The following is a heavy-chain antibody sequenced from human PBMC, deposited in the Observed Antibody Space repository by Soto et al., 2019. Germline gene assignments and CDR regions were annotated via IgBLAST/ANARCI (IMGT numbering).Heavy chain of an antibody. CDR3: ARGVRGAYFDY. CDR1: GFTFSDHY. CDR2: TRNKANSYTT. V-gene: IGHV3-72*01. J-gene: IGHJ4*02. D-gene: IGHD3-10*01. Sequence: EVPLVESGGGLVQPGGSLRLSCAASGFTFSDHYMDWVRQAPGKGLEWVGRTRNKANSYTTEYAASVKGRFTISRDDSKNSLYLQMNSLKTEDTAVYYCARGVRGAYFDYWGQGTLVTVSS.